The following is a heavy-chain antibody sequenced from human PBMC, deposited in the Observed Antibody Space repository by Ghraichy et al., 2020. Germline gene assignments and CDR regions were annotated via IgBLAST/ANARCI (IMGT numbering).Heavy chain of an antibody. CDR3: AKAFPTGYTLPVPLDY. Sequence: VSSSSGSGGSTYYADSVQGRVTISRDNYKNTTYLQMNGLRADDTAVYYCAKAFPTGYTLPVPLDYWG. CDR2: SSGSGGST. V-gene: IGHV3-23*01. J-gene: IGHJ4*01. D-gene: IGHD5-24*01.